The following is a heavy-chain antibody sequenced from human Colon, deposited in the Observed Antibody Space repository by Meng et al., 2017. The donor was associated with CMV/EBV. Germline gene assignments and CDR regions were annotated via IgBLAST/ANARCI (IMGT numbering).Heavy chain of an antibody. J-gene: IGHJ6*02. CDR2: IYRSGST. V-gene: IGHV4-38-2*02. D-gene: IGHD4-17*01. Sequence: GSLRLSCTVSGYSISNGYYWGFIRQSPGMGLEWIGTIYRSGSTSYNPSLDSRVTISVDTSRNQLSLKLSSVTAADTALYYCARFDYSDHYNSYYGMDVWGQGTTVTVSS. CDR3: ARFDYSDHYNSYYGMDV. CDR1: GYSISNGYY.